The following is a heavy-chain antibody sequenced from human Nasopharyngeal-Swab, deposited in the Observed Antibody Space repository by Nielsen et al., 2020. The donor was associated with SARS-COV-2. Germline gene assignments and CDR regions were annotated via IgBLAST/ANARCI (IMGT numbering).Heavy chain of an antibody. CDR2: ISGSGGST. CDR1: GFTFSSYA. V-gene: IGHV3-23*01. J-gene: IGHJ3*02. CDR3: AREVSTGWYRGAAFDI. Sequence: GESLKISCAASGFTFSSYAMSWVRQAPGKGLEWVSAISGSGGSTHYADSVKGRFTISRDNSKNTLYLQMNSLRAEDTAVYYCAREVSTGWYRGAAFDIWGQGTMVTVSS. D-gene: IGHD6-19*01.